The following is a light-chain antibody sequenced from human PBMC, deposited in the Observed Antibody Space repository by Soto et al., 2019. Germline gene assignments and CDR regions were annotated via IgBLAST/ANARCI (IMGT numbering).Light chain of an antibody. CDR1: QSISYW. CDR2: AAS. Sequence: MQMSRAPSSLSASVGDRVTITCRASQSISYWLAWYQQKPGKAPKLLIYAASTLQSGVPSRFSGSGSGTEFTLTISSLQPDDFASYYCQQYKSFPVTFGQGTKVDIK. J-gene: IGKJ1*01. V-gene: IGKV1-5*01. CDR3: QQYKSFPVT.